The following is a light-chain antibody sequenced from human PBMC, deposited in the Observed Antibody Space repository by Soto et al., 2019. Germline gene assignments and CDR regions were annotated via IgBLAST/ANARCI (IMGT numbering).Light chain of an antibody. CDR3: QQYYSIPVT. Sequence: DIVMTQSPDSLAVSLGERATINCKSSQSVLYTSNNKNYLAWYQQKPGQSPKLLIYWASTRESGVPDRFSGSASGTDFTLTISSLQAEDVAVYYCQQYYSIPVTFGPGTKVDIK. J-gene: IGKJ3*01. CDR2: WAS. V-gene: IGKV4-1*01. CDR1: QSVLYTSNNKNY.